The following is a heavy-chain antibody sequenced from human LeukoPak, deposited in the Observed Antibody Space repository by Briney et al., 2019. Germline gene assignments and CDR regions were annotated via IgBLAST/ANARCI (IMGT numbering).Heavy chain of an antibody. CDR2: ISGDGGST. CDR1: GFTFDDYA. Sequence: GGSLRLSCAASGFTFDDYAMHWVRQAPGKGLEWVSLISGDGGSTYYADSVKGRFTISRDNSKNTLYLQMNSLRAEDTAVYYCAKDSRYCSSTSCQLFDYWGQGTLVTVSS. CDR3: AKDSRYCSSTSCQLFDY. V-gene: IGHV3-43*02. J-gene: IGHJ4*02. D-gene: IGHD2-2*01.